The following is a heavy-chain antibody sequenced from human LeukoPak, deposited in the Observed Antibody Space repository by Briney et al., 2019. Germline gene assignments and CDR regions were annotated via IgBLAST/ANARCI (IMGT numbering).Heavy chain of an antibody. CDR1: GGSISSYY. V-gene: IGHV4-4*07. CDR3: ARLGYSSGYFDY. J-gene: IGHJ4*02. D-gene: IGHD5-18*01. Sequence: PSETLSLTCTVSGGSISSYYWIWIRQPAGKGLEWIGRIYTSGSTNYKPSLKSRVTMSVDTSKNQFSLKLSSVTAADTAVYYCARLGYSSGYFDYWGQGTLVTVSS. CDR2: IYTSGST.